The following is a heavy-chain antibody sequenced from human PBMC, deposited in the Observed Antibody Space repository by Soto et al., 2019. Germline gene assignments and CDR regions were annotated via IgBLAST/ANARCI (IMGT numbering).Heavy chain of an antibody. D-gene: IGHD6-19*01. Sequence: QVQLVESGGGVVQPGRSLRLACAASGFSFSIHGMHWVRQAPGKGLEWVALMSSDGSNKYYADSAKGRFTISRDNSKNTLYLQMNGLRAEDTAVYYCAKEGTSVGWYYFDHWGQGTLVTVTS. V-gene: IGHV3-30*18. CDR2: MSSDGSNK. CDR1: GFSFSIHG. J-gene: IGHJ4*02. CDR3: AKEGTSVGWYYFDH.